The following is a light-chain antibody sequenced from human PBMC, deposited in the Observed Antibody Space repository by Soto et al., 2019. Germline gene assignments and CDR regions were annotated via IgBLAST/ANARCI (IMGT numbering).Light chain of an antibody. V-gene: IGLV2-8*01. CDR1: SSDVGGHDF. Sequence: QSVLTQPPSASGSPGQSVIISCTGTSSDVGGHDFVSWYQQFPGKAPKLVIYDVDKRPSGVPDRFSGSKSGNTASLTVSGLQAEDEADYYCSSYPSSSTRVFGTGTKVTV. CDR3: SSYPSSSTRV. J-gene: IGLJ1*01. CDR2: DVD.